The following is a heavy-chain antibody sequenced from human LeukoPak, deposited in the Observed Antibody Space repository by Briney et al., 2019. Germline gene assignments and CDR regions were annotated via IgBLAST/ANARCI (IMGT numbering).Heavy chain of an antibody. V-gene: IGHV4-4*07. Sequence: SETLSLTCTVSGGSISSYYWSWIRQPAGKGLEWIGRIYTSGSTNYNPSLKSRVTMSADTSKNQFSLKLSSVTAADTAVYYCARESGRGYYPLVGAFDIWGQGTMVTVSS. CDR2: IYTSGST. J-gene: IGHJ3*02. CDR3: ARESGRGYYPLVGAFDI. D-gene: IGHD3-22*01. CDR1: GGSISSYY.